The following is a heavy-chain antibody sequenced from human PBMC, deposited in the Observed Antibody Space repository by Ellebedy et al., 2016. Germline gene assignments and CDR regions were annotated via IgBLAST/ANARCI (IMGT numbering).Heavy chain of an antibody. Sequence: GGSLRLSXAASGFVFNKYGIHWVRQAPGKGLQWVGMIWYDGTKTYFQDSVKGRFSLSRDNSKNTVELVMNTLRAEDTGLYYCVKDRAGGGYEPYDWGQGTQVTVSS. CDR3: VKDRAGGGYEPYD. V-gene: IGHV3-33*06. D-gene: IGHD5-12*01. J-gene: IGHJ4*02. CDR1: GFVFNKYG. CDR2: IWYDGTKT.